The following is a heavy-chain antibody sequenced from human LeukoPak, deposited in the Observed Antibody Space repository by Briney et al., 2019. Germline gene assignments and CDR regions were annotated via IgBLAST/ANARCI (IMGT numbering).Heavy chain of an antibody. CDR3: ARGRDYYDSSGYYYH. J-gene: IGHJ5*02. V-gene: IGHV4-34*01. D-gene: IGHD3-22*01. Sequence: SETLSLTCTVSGGSISSYYWSWIRQPPGKGLEWIGEINHSGSTNYNPSLKSRVTISVDTSKNQFSLKLSSVTAADTAVYYCARGRDYYDSSGYYYHWGQGTLVTVSS. CDR2: INHSGST. CDR1: GGSISSYY.